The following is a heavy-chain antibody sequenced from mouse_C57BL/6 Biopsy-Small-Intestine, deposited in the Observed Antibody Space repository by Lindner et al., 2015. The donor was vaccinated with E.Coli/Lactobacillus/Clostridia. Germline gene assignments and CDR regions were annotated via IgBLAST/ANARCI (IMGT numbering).Heavy chain of an antibody. J-gene: IGHJ4*01. CDR2: INPRDGST. D-gene: IGHD3-3*01. CDR3: ARSHQKGLEY. CDR1: GYTFTSYY. V-gene: IGHV1S12*01. Sequence: SVKVSCKASGYTFTSYYIHWVRQAPGQGLEWMGIINPRDGSTWHAQKFEGRGTMTGDTSTSAVYMELSSLTSEDSAVYYCARSHQKGLEYWGQGTLVTVSS.